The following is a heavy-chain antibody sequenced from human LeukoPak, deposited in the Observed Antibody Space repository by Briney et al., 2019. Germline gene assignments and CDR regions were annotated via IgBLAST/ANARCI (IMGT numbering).Heavy chain of an antibody. CDR3: ARQSYNWFDP. Sequence: PGGSLSLSCAPSRPTFSVYYMSWIRHAPEKGLEWVSYISSSSNYTNYANAMKGRFTITRNNAKNLLNLKFNSMAAYDTAVYYCARQSYNWFDPWGQGTLVTVSS. J-gene: IGHJ5*02. CDR1: RPTFSVYY. D-gene: IGHD1-26*01. V-gene: IGHV3-11*06. CDR2: ISSSSNYT.